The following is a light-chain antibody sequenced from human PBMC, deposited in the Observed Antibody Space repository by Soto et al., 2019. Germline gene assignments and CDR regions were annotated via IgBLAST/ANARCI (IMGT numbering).Light chain of an antibody. CDR2: GAS. J-gene: IGKJ1*01. Sequence: EIVMTHSPTTLSVSPRERATISCRASQSISSNLVWYQQKPGQAPRLLFYGASTRATGIPARFSGSGSGTEFTLTISSLQSEDFAVYYCQQYDNWPRTFGQGTKVDIK. CDR3: QQYDNWPRT. CDR1: QSISSN. V-gene: IGKV3-15*01.